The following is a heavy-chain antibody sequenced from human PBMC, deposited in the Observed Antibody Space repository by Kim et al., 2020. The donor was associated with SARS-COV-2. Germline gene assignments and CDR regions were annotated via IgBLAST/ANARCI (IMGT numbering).Heavy chain of an antibody. CDR2: IYYSGST. CDR1: GGSISSSSYY. CDR3: ARSITMIVVVITTAFDI. J-gene: IGHJ3*02. V-gene: IGHV4-39*01. D-gene: IGHD3-22*01. Sequence: SETLSLTCTVSGGSISSSSYYWGWILQPPGKGLEWIGSIYYSGSTYYNPSLKSRVTISVDTSKNQFSLKLSSVTAADTAVYYCARSITMIVVVITTAFDIWGQGTMVTVSS.